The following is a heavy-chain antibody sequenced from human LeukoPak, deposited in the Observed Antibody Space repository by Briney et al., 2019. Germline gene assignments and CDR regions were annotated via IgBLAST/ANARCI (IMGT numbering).Heavy chain of an antibody. V-gene: IGHV3-21*01. Sequence: PGGPLRLSCAASGFTFSSYSMNWVRQAPGKGLEWVSSISSSSSYIYYADSVKGRFTISRDNAKNSLYLQMNSLRAEDTAVYYCARTTHVLRFLEWLAPYFDYWGQGTLVTVSS. CDR3: ARTTHVLRFLEWLAPYFDY. CDR2: ISSSSSYI. D-gene: IGHD3-3*01. CDR1: GFTFSSYS. J-gene: IGHJ4*02.